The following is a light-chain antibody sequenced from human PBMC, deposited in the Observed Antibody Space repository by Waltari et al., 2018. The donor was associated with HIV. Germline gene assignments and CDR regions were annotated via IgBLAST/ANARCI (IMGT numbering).Light chain of an antibody. V-gene: IGKV2-28*01. J-gene: IGKJ2*01. CDR1: QSLLHSSGYHY. CDR2: VAS. Sequence: DIVMTQSPLSLPVTPGEPASISCRSSQSLLHSSGYHYLDWFLQKPGQSPQVLISVASNRASGVPDRFSGSGSGIDFTLKISRVEADDVGVYYCMQALQTPYTFGRGTKLEIK. CDR3: MQALQTPYT.